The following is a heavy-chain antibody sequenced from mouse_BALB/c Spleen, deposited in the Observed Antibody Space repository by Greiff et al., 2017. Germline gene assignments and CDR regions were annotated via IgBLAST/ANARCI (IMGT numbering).Heavy chain of an antibody. CDR3: ARREVYCAMDY. Sequence: LQQPGAELVKPGASVKMSCKASGYTFTSYNMHWVKQTPGQGLEWIGAIYPGNGDTSYNQKFKGKATLTADKSSSTAYMQLSSLTSEDSAVYYCARREVYCAMDYWGQGTSVTVSS. J-gene: IGHJ4*01. V-gene: IGHV1-12*01. CDR2: IYPGNGDT. CDR1: GYTFTSYN.